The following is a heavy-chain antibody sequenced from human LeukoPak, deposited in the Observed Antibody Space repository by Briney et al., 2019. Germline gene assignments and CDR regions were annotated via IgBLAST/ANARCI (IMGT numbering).Heavy chain of an antibody. D-gene: IGHD6-13*01. J-gene: IGHJ5*02. CDR1: GLTVSSNC. CDR3: TTDSLEPAAAPDDWFDP. V-gene: IGHV3-15*01. Sequence: GGSLRLSCAASGLTVSSNCMSWVRQAPGKGLEWVGRIKSKTDGGTTDYAAPVKGRFTISRDDSKNTLYLQMNSLKTEDTAVYYCTTDSLEPAAAPDDWFDPWGQGTLVTVSS. CDR2: IKSKTDGGTT.